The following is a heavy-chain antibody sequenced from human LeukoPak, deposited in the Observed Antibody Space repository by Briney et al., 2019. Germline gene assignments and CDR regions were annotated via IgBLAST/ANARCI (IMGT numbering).Heavy chain of an antibody. CDR1: GYTFTSYG. D-gene: IGHD1-14*01. V-gene: IGHV1-69*13. CDR2: LMPQYGTT. Sequence: ASVKVSCKASGYTFTSYGISWVRQAPGQGPEWMGGLMPQYGTTFYAQSFQGRVTITADDSTSTLYMELSSFRSEDTAMYYCARQMEGEPGSFDFWGQGTLVTVSS. CDR3: ARQMEGEPGSFDF. J-gene: IGHJ4*02.